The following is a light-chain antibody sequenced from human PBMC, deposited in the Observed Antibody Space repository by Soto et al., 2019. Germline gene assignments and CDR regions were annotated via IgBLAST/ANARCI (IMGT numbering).Light chain of an antibody. CDR3: QQLSNWLPLT. V-gene: IGKV3-15*01. Sequence: EIVMTQSPATLSVSPGERATLSCRASQGIGSTLAWYRQKPGQTPKLLIYDASTRATGVPARFSGGGSGTEFTLTINSLQSEDFAVYYCQQLSNWLPLTFGGGTKVEIK. CDR1: QGIGST. J-gene: IGKJ4*01. CDR2: DAS.